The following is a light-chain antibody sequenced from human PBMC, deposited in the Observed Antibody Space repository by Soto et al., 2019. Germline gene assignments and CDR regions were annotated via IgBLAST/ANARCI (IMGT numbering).Light chain of an antibody. Sequence: EIVLTQSPGTLSLSPGERATLSCRASQSISSNYVAWYQQKPGQAPRLLIYGAFARAAGIPGRFSGSASGTDFTLTISRLEPEDFAVYYCQQYGSSPLPFGGGTKVDIK. J-gene: IGKJ4*01. CDR3: QQYGSSPLP. V-gene: IGKV3-20*01. CDR2: GAF. CDR1: QSISSNY.